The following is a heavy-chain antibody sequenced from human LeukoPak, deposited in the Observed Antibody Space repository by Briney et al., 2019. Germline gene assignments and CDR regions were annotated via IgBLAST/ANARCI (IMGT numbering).Heavy chain of an antibody. CDR3: ARELLDCGGDCYGLDY. V-gene: IGHV1-2*02. CDR1: GYTFTGYY. D-gene: IGHD2-21*02. Sequence: ASVKVSCKASGYTFTGYYMHWVRQAPGQRLEWMGWINPNSGGTNYAQKFQGRVTMTRDTSISTAYMELSRLRSDDTAVYYCARELLDCGGDCYGLDYWGQGTLVTVSS. J-gene: IGHJ4*02. CDR2: INPNSGGT.